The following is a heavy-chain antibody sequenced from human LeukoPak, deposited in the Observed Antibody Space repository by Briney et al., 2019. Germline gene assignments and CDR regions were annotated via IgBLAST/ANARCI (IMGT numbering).Heavy chain of an antibody. D-gene: IGHD5-24*01. CDR1: GYTFTGYY. CDR3: ARDVMATYPFDY. J-gene: IGHJ4*02. CDR2: INPNSGGT. Sequence: ASVKVSCKASGYTFTGYYMHWVRQAPGQGLEWMGWINPNSGGTNYAQKFQGRVTMTRDTSISTAYMELSRLRSDDTAVYYCARDVMATYPFDYWGQGTLVTVSS. V-gene: IGHV1-2*02.